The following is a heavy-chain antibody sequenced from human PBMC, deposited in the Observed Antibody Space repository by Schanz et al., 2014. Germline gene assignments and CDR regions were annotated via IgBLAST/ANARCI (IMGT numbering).Heavy chain of an antibody. CDR1: GFTFTSYS. V-gene: IGHV3-30*02. Sequence: QVQLVQSGGGVVQPGGSLRLSCAASGFTFTSYSMHWVRQAPGRGLEWVAFIRYDGSSKYYADSVRGRFTISRDDSKNTLYLQMNSLRAEDTAVYYCARRGRYNWNDYGMDVWGQGTTVTVSS. D-gene: IGHD1-20*01. CDR2: IRYDGSSK. CDR3: ARRGRYNWNDYGMDV. J-gene: IGHJ6*02.